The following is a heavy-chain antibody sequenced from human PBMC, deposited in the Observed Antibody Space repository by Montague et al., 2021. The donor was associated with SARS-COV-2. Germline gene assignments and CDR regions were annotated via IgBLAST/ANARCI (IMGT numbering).Heavy chain of an antibody. D-gene: IGHD3-10*01. CDR2: IYSEGRST. Sequence: SLRLSCAASGFAFSSYAMSWVRQAPGKGLEWVSVIYSEGRSTFYADSVKGRFTTSRENSKNTLYLQMNSLRGEDTALYYCASHVKWTVGELLNPFDSWGQGTLVTVSS. CDR3: ASHVKWTVGELLNPFDS. J-gene: IGHJ5*01. V-gene: IGHV3-23*03. CDR1: GFAFSSYA.